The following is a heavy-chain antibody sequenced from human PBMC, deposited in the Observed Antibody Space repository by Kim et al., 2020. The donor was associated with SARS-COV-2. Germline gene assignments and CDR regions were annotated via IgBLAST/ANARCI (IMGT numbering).Heavy chain of an antibody. CDR2: ISAYNGNT. V-gene: IGHV1-18*01. CDR1: GYTFTSYG. J-gene: IGHJ3*02. CDR3: ARLFNYYDSSGYDAFDI. Sequence: ASVKVSCKASGYTFTSYGISWVRQAPGQGLEWMGWISAYNGNTNYAQKLQGRVTMTTDTSTSTAYMELRSLRSDDTAVYYCARLFNYYDSSGYDAFDIWGQGTMVTVSS. D-gene: IGHD3-22*01.